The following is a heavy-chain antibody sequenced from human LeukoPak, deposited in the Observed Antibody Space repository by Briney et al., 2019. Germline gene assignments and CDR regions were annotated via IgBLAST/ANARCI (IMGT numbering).Heavy chain of an antibody. V-gene: IGHV3-48*04. J-gene: IGHJ4*02. CDR3: ARDGYGSGSSPEADQPAGFDY. CDR1: GFTFSSYS. CDR2: ISSSSSTI. Sequence: GGSLRLSCAASGFTFSSYSMNWVRQAPGKGLEWVSYISSSSSTIYHADSVKGRFTISRDNAKNSLYLQMNSLRAEDTAVYYCARDGYGSGSSPEADQPAGFDYWGQGTLVTVSS. D-gene: IGHD3-10*01.